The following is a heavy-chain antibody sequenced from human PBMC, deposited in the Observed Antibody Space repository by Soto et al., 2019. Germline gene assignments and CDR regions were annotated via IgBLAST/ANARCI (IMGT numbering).Heavy chain of an antibody. J-gene: IGHJ3*01. CDR1: GDSITTSCRL. Sequence: SETLCLTCNVSGDSITTSCRLWGWIRQPPGKGLEWIGTISYSGTTFYNPSLKTRITISVDSSKSQFSLSLVSVTAADTAMYYCARHDHGSYTINGFDVWGQGTMVT. D-gene: IGHD1-1*01. V-gene: IGHV4-39*01. CDR2: ISYSGTT. CDR3: ARHDHGSYTINGFDV.